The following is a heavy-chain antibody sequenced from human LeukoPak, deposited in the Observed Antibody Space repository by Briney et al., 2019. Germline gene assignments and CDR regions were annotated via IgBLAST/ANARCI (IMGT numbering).Heavy chain of an antibody. CDR1: GFTVGNNH. Sequence: GGSLRLSCAASGFTVGNNHMNWVRQAPGKGLEWVSLVYSGGNTQYADSVKGRFIIFRDSSKNTLYLQMNSLRVEDTAVYYCATRAVAAPYWGQGTLVTVSS. CDR3: ATRAVAAPY. CDR2: VYSGGNT. J-gene: IGHJ4*02. V-gene: IGHV3-66*01. D-gene: IGHD6-19*01.